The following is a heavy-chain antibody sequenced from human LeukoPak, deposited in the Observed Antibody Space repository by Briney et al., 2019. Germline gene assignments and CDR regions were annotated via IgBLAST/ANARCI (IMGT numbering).Heavy chain of an antibody. CDR3: VRDRAPWGGALGGAKSMDV. Sequence: PGGSLRLSCAASGFTFSNYAFHWVRQPPGKGLEWAAVISYEGSVTYYADSVKGRFTISRDNSKNTLDLQMNSLRVEDTAVYYCVRDRAPWGGALGGAKSMDVWGEGTTVTVSS. J-gene: IGHJ6*04. V-gene: IGHV3-30*04. CDR2: ISYEGSVT. D-gene: IGHD3-10*01. CDR1: GFTFSNYA.